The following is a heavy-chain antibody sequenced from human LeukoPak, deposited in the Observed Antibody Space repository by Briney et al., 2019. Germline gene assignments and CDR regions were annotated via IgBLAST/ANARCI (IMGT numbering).Heavy chain of an antibody. Sequence: GGSLRLSCAASGFTLSTFNMNWVRQAPGKGLEWISYISSSSSKIYYADLMKGRFTISRDNAKNSLYLQMNSLRVEDTAVYYCARDAALWFGDLDVLGPFDYWGQGTLVTVSS. J-gene: IGHJ4*02. D-gene: IGHD3-10*01. CDR2: ISSSSSKI. V-gene: IGHV3-21*05. CDR3: ARDAALWFGDLDVLGPFDY. CDR1: GFTLSTFN.